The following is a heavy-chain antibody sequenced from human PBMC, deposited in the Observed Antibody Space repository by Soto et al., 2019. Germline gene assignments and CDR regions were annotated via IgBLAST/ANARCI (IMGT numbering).Heavy chain of an antibody. CDR1: GFTFSSYW. CDR3: ARDVPRGTSPTTVGWFDP. D-gene: IGHD4-17*01. J-gene: IGHJ5*02. Sequence: EVQLVESGGGLVQPGGSLRLSCAASGFTFSSYWMSWVRQAPGKGLEWVANIKQDGSEKYYVDSVKGRFTISSDNAKNSLYPQMNSLRAEDTAVYYCARDVPRGTSPTTVGWFDPWGQGTLVTVSS. V-gene: IGHV3-7*05. CDR2: IKQDGSEK.